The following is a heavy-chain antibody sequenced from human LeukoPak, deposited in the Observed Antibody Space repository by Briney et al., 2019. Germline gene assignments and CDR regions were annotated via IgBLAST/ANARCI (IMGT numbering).Heavy chain of an antibody. J-gene: IGHJ5*02. CDR2: INPNSGGT. CDR1: GYTFTGYY. Sequence: ASVKVSCKASGYTFTGYYMHWVRQAPGQGLEWMGWINPNSGGTNYAQKFQGRVTMTRDTSISTAYMELSRLRSDDTAVYYCARDSLVTMVRGVIITEVWFDPWGQGTLVTVSS. CDR3: ARDSLVTMVRGVIITEVWFDP. V-gene: IGHV1-2*02. D-gene: IGHD3-10*01.